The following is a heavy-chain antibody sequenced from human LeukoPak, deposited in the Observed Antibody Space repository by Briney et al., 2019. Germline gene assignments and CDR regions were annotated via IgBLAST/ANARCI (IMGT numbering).Heavy chain of an antibody. CDR1: GYTFTGYY. CDR3: ARGALWFGELSVDY. J-gene: IGHJ4*02. Sequence: ASVKVSCKASGYTFTGYYMHWVRQAPGQGLEWMGWINPNSGGTNYAQKFQGWVTMTRDTSISTAYMELSRLGSDDTAVYYCARGALWFGELSVDYWGQGTLVTVSS. CDR2: INPNSGGT. D-gene: IGHD3-10*01. V-gene: IGHV1-2*04.